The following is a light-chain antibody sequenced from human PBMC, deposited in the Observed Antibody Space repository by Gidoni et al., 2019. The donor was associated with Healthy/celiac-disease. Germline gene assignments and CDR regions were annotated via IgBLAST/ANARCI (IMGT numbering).Light chain of an antibody. Sequence: EIVLTQSPATMSLSPGERATLSCRASQSVSIYLAWYQQNPGQAPRLLIYDASNMATGIPARFSGSGSGTDFTLTISSLEPEDFAVYYCQQRSNWPPGVTFGPGTKVDIK. CDR3: QQRSNWPPGVT. CDR1: QSVSIY. CDR2: DAS. V-gene: IGKV3-11*01. J-gene: IGKJ3*01.